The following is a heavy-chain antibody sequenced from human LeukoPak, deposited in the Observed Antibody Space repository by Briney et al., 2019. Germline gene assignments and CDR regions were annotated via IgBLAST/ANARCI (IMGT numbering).Heavy chain of an antibody. V-gene: IGHV4-39*07. D-gene: IGHD4-17*01. J-gene: IGHJ4*02. Sequence: SETLSLTCTVSGGSISSSSYYWGWIRQPPGKGLEWIGSIYYSGSTYYNPSLKSRVTISVDTSKNQFSLKLSSVTAADTAVYYCARVPRTGERNDYWGQGTLVTVSS. CDR2: IYYSGST. CDR1: GGSISSSSYY. CDR3: ARVPRTGERNDY.